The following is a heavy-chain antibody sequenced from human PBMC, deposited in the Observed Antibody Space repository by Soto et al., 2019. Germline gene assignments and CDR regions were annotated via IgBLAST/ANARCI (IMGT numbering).Heavy chain of an antibody. V-gene: IGHV4-4*02. CDR3: TRDSQYPNSWAFGHYFDY. CDR2: IYHTGTT. J-gene: IGHJ4*02. Sequence: QVQLQASGPGLVKPSGTLSLTCVFSSGSVTNSNWWSWVRQPPGKGLEWIGEIYHTGTTNYNPSLKSRVTMSLDKSKNQFSLNLTSVTAADTAVYYCTRDSQYPNSWAFGHYFDYWGQGTLVTVSS. CDR1: SGSVTNSNW. D-gene: IGHD6-13*01.